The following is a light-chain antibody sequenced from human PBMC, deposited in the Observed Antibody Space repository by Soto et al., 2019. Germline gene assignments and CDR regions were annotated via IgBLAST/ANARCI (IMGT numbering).Light chain of an antibody. Sequence: DIKMTQSPSPLSASVGDRVTITCRASQSISSWLAWYRQKPGKAPKLLIYDASSLESGVPSRFSGSGSGTEFTLTISRLQPEDFATYYCLQLYNFSWTFGQGTKVDIK. CDR1: QSISSW. J-gene: IGKJ1*01. V-gene: IGKV1-5*01. CDR3: LQLYNFSWT. CDR2: DAS.